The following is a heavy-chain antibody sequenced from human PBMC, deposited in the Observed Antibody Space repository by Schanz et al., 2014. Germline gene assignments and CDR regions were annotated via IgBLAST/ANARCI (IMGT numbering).Heavy chain of an antibody. V-gene: IGHV3-21*01. CDR1: GFTFSSYW. J-gene: IGHJ6*02. CDR2: ISSRSSYK. CDR3: ARGYSSSMDV. D-gene: IGHD6-6*01. Sequence: VQLVESGGGLVKPGGSLRLSCAASGFTFSSYWMHWVRQAPGKGLEWVSSISSRSSYKYYADSVKGRFTISRDNAKNSLYLQMNSLRAEDTAVYYCARGYSSSMDVWGQGTTVTVSS.